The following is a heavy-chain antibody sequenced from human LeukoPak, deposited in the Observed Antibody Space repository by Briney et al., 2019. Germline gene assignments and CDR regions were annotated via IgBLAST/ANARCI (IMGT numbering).Heavy chain of an antibody. V-gene: IGHV3-23*01. J-gene: IGHJ4*02. CDR1: GFTFSSYG. D-gene: IGHD5-24*01. Sequence: GGTLRLSCAASGFTFSSYGMSWVRQAPGKGREGVSGISPSADITYYADSVKGRFTISRDNSENTVYLHMSSLRAGDTAVYFCAKDDAWLQFNDWGQGTLVTVSS. CDR2: ISPSADIT. CDR3: AKDDAWLQFND.